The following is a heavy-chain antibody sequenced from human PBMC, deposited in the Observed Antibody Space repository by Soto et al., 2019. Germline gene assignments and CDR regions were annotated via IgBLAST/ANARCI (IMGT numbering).Heavy chain of an antibody. CDR3: SRGAEGPADYNWFDH. CDR2: IIPIFRTA. D-gene: IGHD2-2*01. V-gene: IGHV1-69*01. Sequence: QEHLVQSGAEVKSRGSSVKVSCKSSGDSFDGYTFNWVRQAPGRGLEWIGGIIPIFRTANYAQRFQGRLTITADDLPNTVFMDLPRLTSDETAVYYCSRGAEGPADYNWFDHWGQGTLVTVSS. CDR1: GDSFDGYT. J-gene: IGHJ5*02.